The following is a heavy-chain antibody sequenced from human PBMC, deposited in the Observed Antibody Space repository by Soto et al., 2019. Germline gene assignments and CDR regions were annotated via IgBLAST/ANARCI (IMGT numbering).Heavy chain of an antibody. Sequence: EVQLVESGGGLVQPGGSLRLSCAASGFSCSSFEMNWVRQAPRKGLQWVSYISSSSTTIYYADSVKGRFTISRDNASNSLYLQMDSLRAEDTAVYYCARDRPRFGESDYGMDVWGQGTTVTVSS. CDR2: ISSSSTTI. CDR1: GFSCSSFE. V-gene: IGHV3-48*03. CDR3: ARDRPRFGESDYGMDV. D-gene: IGHD3-10*01. J-gene: IGHJ6*02.